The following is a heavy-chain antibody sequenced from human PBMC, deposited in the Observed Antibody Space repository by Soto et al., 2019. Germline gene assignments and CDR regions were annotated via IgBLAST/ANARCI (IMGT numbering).Heavy chain of an antibody. CDR2: INAGNGNT. V-gene: IGHV1-3*01. CDR3: ARDGRFLEWLPIHLDY. CDR1: GYTFTSYS. J-gene: IGHJ4*02. D-gene: IGHD3-3*01. Sequence: GASVKVSCKASGYTFTSYSMHLVRQAPGQRLEWMGWINAGNGNTKYSQKFQGRVTITRDTSASTAYMELSSLRSEDTAVYYCARDGRFLEWLPIHLDYWGQGTLVTVSS.